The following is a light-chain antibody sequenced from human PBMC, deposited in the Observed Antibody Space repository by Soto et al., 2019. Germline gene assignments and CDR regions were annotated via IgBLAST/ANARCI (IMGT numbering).Light chain of an antibody. J-gene: IGKJ4*01. CDR1: QSISRS. CDR3: QQYANSPLT. CDR2: DAS. Sequence: EIVLTQSPAILSVSPGERATLSCRASQSISRSLAWYQQKPGQAPRLLISDASTRATGIPARFSGSGSGTDFTLTISRLEPEDFAVYYCQQYANSPLTFGGGTTVEIK. V-gene: IGKV3-15*01.